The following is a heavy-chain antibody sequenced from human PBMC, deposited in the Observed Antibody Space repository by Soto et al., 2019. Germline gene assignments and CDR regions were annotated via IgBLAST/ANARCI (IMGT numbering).Heavy chain of an antibody. V-gene: IGHV3-23*01. D-gene: IGHD5-12*01. CDR1: GFAFSTYA. Sequence: GSLRLSCAASGFAFSTYAMTWVRQAPGKGLEWVSTISGSGGSTYYADSVKGRFTISRDNSKNTLYLQMNSLRAEDTAVYYCAKERYGYSGYDYFDYWGQGTLVTVS. CDR2: ISGSGGST. CDR3: AKERYGYSGYDYFDY. J-gene: IGHJ4*02.